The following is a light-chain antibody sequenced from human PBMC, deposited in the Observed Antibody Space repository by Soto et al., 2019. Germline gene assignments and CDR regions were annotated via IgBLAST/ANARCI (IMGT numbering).Light chain of an antibody. V-gene: IGLV2-14*01. CDR2: DVS. CDR1: SSDVGGYNY. J-gene: IGLJ1*01. CDR3: SSYTSSSTLYV. Sequence: QSVLTQPASVSGSPGQSITISGTGTSSDVGGYNYVSWYQQHPGKAPKLMIYDVSNRPSGVSNRFSGSKSDNTASLTISGLQAEDEADYYCSSYTSSSTLYVFGTGTKLTVL.